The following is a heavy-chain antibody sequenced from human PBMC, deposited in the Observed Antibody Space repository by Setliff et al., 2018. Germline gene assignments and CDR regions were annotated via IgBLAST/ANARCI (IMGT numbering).Heavy chain of an antibody. CDR3: ATTGTYRYFDY. D-gene: IGHD1-1*01. Sequence: PSETLSLTCTVSGGSISSGGYYWSWIRQHPGKGLEWTGYIYYSGSTYYNPSLKSRVTISVDTSKNQFSLKLNSVTAADTAVYYCATTGTYRYFDYWGQGILVTVSS. J-gene: IGHJ4*02. CDR1: GGSISSGGYY. V-gene: IGHV4-31*03. CDR2: IYYSGST.